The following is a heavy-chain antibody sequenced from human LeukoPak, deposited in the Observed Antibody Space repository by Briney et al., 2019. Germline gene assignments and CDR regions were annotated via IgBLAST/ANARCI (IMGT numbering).Heavy chain of an antibody. D-gene: IGHD3-10*01. V-gene: IGHV3-48*03. CDR3: ARGGSMVRGPFDY. J-gene: IGHJ4*02. CDR2: ISSSGSTI. Sequence: GGSLRLSCAASGFTFSTYEINWVRQAPGKGLEWVSYISSSGSTIYYADSVKGRFTISRDNAKNSLYLQMNSLRAEDTAVYYCARGGSMVRGPFDYWGQGTLVTVSS. CDR1: GFTFSTYE.